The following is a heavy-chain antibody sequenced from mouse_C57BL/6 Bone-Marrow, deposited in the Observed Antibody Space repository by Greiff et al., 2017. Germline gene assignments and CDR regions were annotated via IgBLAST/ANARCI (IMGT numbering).Heavy chain of an antibody. J-gene: IGHJ3*01. CDR1: GYTFTSYG. CDR2: IYPRSGNT. V-gene: IGHV1-81*01. D-gene: IGHD1-1*01. CDR3: AREAYYYGSSSFAY. Sequence: QVQLQQSGAELARPGASVKLSCNASGYTFTSYGISWVKQRTGQGLEWIGEIYPRSGNTYYNEKFKGKATLTADKSSSTAYMELRSLTSEDSAVYFCAREAYYYGSSSFAYWGQGTLVTVSA.